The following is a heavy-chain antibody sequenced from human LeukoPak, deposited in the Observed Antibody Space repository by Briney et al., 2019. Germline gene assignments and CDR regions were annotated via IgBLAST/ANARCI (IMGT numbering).Heavy chain of an antibody. CDR1: GGSISSSSYY. D-gene: IGHD3-9*01. J-gene: IGHJ5*02. V-gene: IGHV4-39*02. CDR3: AREAVLRYFDWLPKGDWFDP. CDR2: IYYSGST. Sequence: SETLSLTCTVSGGSISSSSYYWGWIRQPPGKGLEWIGSIYYSGSTYYNPSLKSRVTISVDTSKNQFSLKLSSVTAADTAVYYCAREAVLRYFDWLPKGDWFDPWGQGTLVTVSS.